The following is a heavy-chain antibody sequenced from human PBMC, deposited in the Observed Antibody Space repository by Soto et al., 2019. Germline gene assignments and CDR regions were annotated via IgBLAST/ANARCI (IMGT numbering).Heavy chain of an antibody. D-gene: IGHD3-9*01. V-gene: IGHV3-43*01. CDR1: GFTFDDYT. Sequence: GSLRLSCAASGFTFDDYTMHWVRQAPGKGLEWVSLISWDGGSTYYADSVKGRFTISRDNSKNSLYLQMNSLRTEDTALYYCAKGGDDILTGYYGQIDYWGQGT. CDR2: ISWDGGST. J-gene: IGHJ4*02. CDR3: AKGGDDILTGYYGQIDY.